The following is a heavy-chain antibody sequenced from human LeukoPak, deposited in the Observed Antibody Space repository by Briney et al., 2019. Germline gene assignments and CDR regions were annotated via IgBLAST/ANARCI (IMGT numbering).Heavy chain of an antibody. CDR1: GYTFTSYD. CDR2: MNPNSGNT. V-gene: IGHV1-8*01. Sequence: ASVKVSCKASGYTFTSYDINWVRQATGQGLEWMGWMNPNSGNTGYAQKFQGRVTMTRNTSISTAYMELSSLRSEDTAVYYCARELGYSCYYYYMDVWGKGTTVTVSS. J-gene: IGHJ6*03. D-gene: IGHD6-13*01. CDR3: ARELGYSCYYYYMDV.